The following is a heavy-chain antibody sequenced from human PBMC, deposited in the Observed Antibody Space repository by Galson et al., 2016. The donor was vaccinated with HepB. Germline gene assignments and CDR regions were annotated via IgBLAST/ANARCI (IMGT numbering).Heavy chain of an antibody. V-gene: IGHV3-23*01. CDR3: VKEARSGSYSGTFDY. CDR1: GFTLRSYA. Sequence: SLRLSCATSGFTLRSYAISWVRQAPGKGLEWVSGISGSGASTYYAESVKGRFTISRDNSKNSLYLQMHSLRAEDTAVYYCVKEARSGSYSGTFDYWGQGTLVTVSS. J-gene: IGHJ4*02. CDR2: ISGSGAST. D-gene: IGHD3-10*01.